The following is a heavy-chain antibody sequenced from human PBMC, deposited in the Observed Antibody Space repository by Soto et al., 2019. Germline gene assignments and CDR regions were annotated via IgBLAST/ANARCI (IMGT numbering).Heavy chain of an antibody. J-gene: IGHJ6*02. V-gene: IGHV4-39*01. CDR3: ARQGFGVLHGLVGV. D-gene: IGHD3-10*01. CDR1: GGSISSSSYY. Sequence: SETLSLTCTVSGGSISSSSYYWGWTRQPPGKGLEWIGSIYYSGSTFYNPSLKSRVTISVDTSKNQFSLKLTSVTAADTAVYYCARQGFGVLHGLVGVWGQGTTVTVSS. CDR2: IYYSGST.